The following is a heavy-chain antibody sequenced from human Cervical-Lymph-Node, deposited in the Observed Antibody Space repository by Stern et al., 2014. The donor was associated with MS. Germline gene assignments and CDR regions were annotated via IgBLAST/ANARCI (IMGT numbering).Heavy chain of an antibody. CDR3: ARRIPPSIDH. CDR2: ITPMFGAP. V-gene: IGHV1-69*01. CDR1: GGTFRTYS. Sequence: QVQLMQSGAEVKKPGSSVTISCKASGGTFRTYSYTWVRQAPGQGLEWVGGITPMFGAPNCAQKFQDRVTITADESTTTAYLELASLRSEDTAVYFCARRIPPSIDHWGQGTLVTVSS. D-gene: IGHD2-2*02. J-gene: IGHJ4*02.